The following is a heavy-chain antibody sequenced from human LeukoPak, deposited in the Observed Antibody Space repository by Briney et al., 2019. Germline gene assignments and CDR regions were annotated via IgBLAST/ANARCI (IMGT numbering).Heavy chain of an antibody. CDR3: ARARGVPGAYEFYYFDF. Sequence: GASVKVSCQASGYTFTSYYMHWVRQAPGQGLEWMGIINPSGGSTSYAQKFQGRVIMTRDTSTSTVYMELSSLRSEDTGVYYCARARGVPGAYEFYYFDFWGQGTLVTVSS. CDR2: INPSGGST. CDR1: GYTFTSYY. J-gene: IGHJ4*02. D-gene: IGHD2-2*01. V-gene: IGHV1-46*01.